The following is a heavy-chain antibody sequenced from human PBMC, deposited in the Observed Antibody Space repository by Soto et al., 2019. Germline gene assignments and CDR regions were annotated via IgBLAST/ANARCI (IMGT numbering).Heavy chain of an antibody. CDR3: ARGGCLYWYFDL. CDR2: INAGNGKT. J-gene: IGHJ2*01. Sequence: QVQLVQSGAEVKKPGASVKVSCKASGYTFTSYAMHWVRQAPGQRLEWMGWINAGNGKTKYSQKFTGRVTITRDTSASTAYMELSSLRSEDTAVYYCARGGCLYWYFDLGGRGTLVTVSS. V-gene: IGHV1-3*01. CDR1: GYTFTSYA. D-gene: IGHD3-16*01.